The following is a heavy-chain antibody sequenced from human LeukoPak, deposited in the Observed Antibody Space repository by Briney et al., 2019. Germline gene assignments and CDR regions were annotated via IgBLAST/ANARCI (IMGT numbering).Heavy chain of an antibody. CDR1: GGSISSYY. V-gene: IGHV4-59*08. D-gene: IGHD5-12*01. J-gene: IGHJ3*02. Sequence: SETLSLTCSVSGGSISSYYWGWIRQPPGRGLDYIGFIHFSGSTNYNPSLEGRVTISADTSTNQFSLKLNSVTAADTAVYYCATHSRAGSGGSENAFEIWGQGTMVTVSS. CDR3: ATHSRAGSGGSENAFEI. CDR2: IHFSGST.